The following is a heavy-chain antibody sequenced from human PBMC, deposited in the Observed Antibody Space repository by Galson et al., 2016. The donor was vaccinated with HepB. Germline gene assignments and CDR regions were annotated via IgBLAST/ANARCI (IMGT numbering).Heavy chain of an antibody. CDR2: MIFGGST. CDR1: GASITSTSWY. CDR3: AKTFTPTHQYFFNS. V-gene: IGHV4-39*01. Sequence: SETLSLTCNVSGASITSTSWYWGWIRQPPGRELEWIAGMIFGGSTLYNPSLRSRVALSADTAKTQFSLRLSSVTAADTAVYYCAKTFTPTHQYFFNSWGQGTLVTVSS. D-gene: IGHD2-15*01. J-gene: IGHJ4*02.